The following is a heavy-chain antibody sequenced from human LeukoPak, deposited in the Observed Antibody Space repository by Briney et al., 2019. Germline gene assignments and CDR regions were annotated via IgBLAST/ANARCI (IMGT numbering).Heavy chain of an antibody. CDR2: ISGSGGST. D-gene: IGHD3-3*01. CDR3: ARGNTTFYDVWTGYYWFGGYFDF. J-gene: IGHJ4*02. CDR1: GFTFSSYA. V-gene: IGHV3-23*01. Sequence: GGSLRLSCAASGFTFSSYAMSWVRQAPGKGLEWVSAISGSGGSTYYADSVKGRLTISRDNGKNSLFLQMDGLRTEDTALYFCARGNTTFYDVWTGYYWFGGYFDFWGQGTQVTVSS.